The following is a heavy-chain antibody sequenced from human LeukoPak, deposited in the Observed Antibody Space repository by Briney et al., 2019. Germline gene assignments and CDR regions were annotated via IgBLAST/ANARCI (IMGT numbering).Heavy chain of an antibody. CDR2: IYYSGST. Sequence: SETLSLTCTVSGGSISSYYWSWIRQPPGKGLEWIGYIYYSGSTNYNPSLKSRVTISVDTSKNQFSLKLSSVTAADTAVYYCARVCSGGSCYSMPPIYYYGMDVWGQGTTVTVSS. CDR3: ARVCSGGSCYSMPPIYYYGMDV. V-gene: IGHV4-59*01. CDR1: GGSISSYY. J-gene: IGHJ6*02. D-gene: IGHD2-15*01.